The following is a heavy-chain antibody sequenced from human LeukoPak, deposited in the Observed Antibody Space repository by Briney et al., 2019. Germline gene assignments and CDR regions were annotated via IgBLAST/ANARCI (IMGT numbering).Heavy chain of an antibody. D-gene: IGHD2-2*01. CDR1: GGSISSSSYY. CDR3: ATYRTSFIYWYFDL. Sequence: SETLSLTCTVSGGSISSSSYYWGWIRQPPGKGLEWIGSIYYSGSTYYNPSLKSRVSLSVDTSKNQFSLELSSVTAADTAVYYCATYRTSFIYWYFDLWGRGTLVTVSS. J-gene: IGHJ2*01. V-gene: IGHV4-39*07. CDR2: IYYSGST.